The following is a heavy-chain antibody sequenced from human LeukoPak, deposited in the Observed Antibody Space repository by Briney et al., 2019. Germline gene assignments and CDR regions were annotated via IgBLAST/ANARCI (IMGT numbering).Heavy chain of an antibody. D-gene: IGHD5-24*01. CDR2: IGGSNTNT. J-gene: IGHJ3*01. CDR3: AMKAVPRPRLHDAFDF. V-gene: IGHV3-23*01. Sequence: PGGTLRLSCATSGLTFSNSGMSWVRQAPGKGLEWVSSIGGSNTNTYYADSVKGRFTISRDNSKSTVSLQMSSLRAEDTAVYYCAMKAVPRPRLHDAFDFWGQGTVVSVSS. CDR1: GLTFSNSG.